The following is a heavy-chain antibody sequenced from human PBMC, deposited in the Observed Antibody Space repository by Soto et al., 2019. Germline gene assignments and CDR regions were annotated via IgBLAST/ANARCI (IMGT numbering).Heavy chain of an antibody. Sequence: VQLVESGGGLVQPGGSLRLSCAASGFNVSSTSMSWVRQAPGKGLEWVSVIYSGAGTHYAGSVKGRFTISRDTSTNTLYLQMNSLRAQEPAVYYCVSEGSGSSTSVDYWGQGTMVTVSP. CDR3: VSEGSGSSTSVDY. J-gene: IGHJ4*02. D-gene: IGHD2-2*01. V-gene: IGHV3-66*01. CDR1: GFNVSSTS. CDR2: IYSGAGT.